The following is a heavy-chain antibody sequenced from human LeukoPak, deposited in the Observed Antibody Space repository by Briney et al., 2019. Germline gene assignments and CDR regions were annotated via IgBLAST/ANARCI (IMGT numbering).Heavy chain of an antibody. D-gene: IGHD6-13*01. CDR3: ARYTASERIAVAGSDY. CDR1: GFTFTSYA. J-gene: IGHJ4*02. Sequence: GGSLRLSCAASGFTFTSYAMSWVREAPGKGLEWVSSISTRSNYIHYADSVKGRFTISRDNAKNSLYLQMNNLRAEDTAVYYCARYTASERIAVAGSDYWGQGTLVSVSS. V-gene: IGHV3-21*01. CDR2: ISTRSNYI.